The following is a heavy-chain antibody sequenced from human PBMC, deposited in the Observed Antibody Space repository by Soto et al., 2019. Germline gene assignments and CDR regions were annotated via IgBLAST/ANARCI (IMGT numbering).Heavy chain of an antibody. CDR2: ISSSSSYI. Sequence: WGSLRLPWAASGFTFSSYTMNWVRQAPGKGLEWVSSISSSSSYIYYTDSVKGRFTISRDNAKNSLYLQMNGLRAEDTAVYYCAAWSRFALDYWGQVTLVTVSA. D-gene: IGHD3-10*01. V-gene: IGHV3-21*01. J-gene: IGHJ4*01. CDR3: AAWSRFALDY. CDR1: GFTFSSYT.